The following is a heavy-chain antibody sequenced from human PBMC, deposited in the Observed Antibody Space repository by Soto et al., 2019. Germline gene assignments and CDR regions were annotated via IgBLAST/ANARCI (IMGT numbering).Heavy chain of an antibody. Sequence: PGGSLRLSCAASGLSFRNYAIHWVRQAPGKGLEWVTMISHNVSIQFYADSVKGRFTISRDNSKDTLYLQMNNLTPEDTAVYYCAKDWRHMIVVVITTSPHLAAFDIWGQGTMVTVSS. CDR2: ISHNVSIQ. V-gene: IGHV3-30*04. CDR1: GLSFRNYA. CDR3: AKDWRHMIVVVITTSPHLAAFDI. D-gene: IGHD3-22*01. J-gene: IGHJ3*02.